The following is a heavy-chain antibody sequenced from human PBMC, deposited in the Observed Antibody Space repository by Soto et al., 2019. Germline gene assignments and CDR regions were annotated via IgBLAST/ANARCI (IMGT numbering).Heavy chain of an antibody. Sequence: EVQQLESGGGLVQPGGSLRLSCAASGFTFSSYAMSWFRQAPGKGLEWVSAISGSGGSTYYADSVKGRFTISRDNSKNTLYLQMNSLRAEDTAVYYCAKDQGGTMIVVALFGFDYWGQGTLVTVSS. CDR3: AKDQGGTMIVVALFGFDY. D-gene: IGHD3-22*01. V-gene: IGHV3-23*01. J-gene: IGHJ4*02. CDR2: ISGSGGST. CDR1: GFTFSSYA.